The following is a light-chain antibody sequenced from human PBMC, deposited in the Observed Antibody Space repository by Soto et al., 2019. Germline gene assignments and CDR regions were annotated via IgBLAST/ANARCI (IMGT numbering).Light chain of an antibody. CDR1: QGISSY. CDR3: QQYNSYWT. CDR2: AAS. V-gene: IGKV1-9*01. J-gene: IGKJ1*01. Sequence: DIQLTQSPSFLSASVGDRVTITCRASQGISSYLAWYQQKPGKAPKLLIYAASTLQSGVPLRFSGSGSGTSFTLTISSLQPDDFATYYCQQYNSYWTFGQGTKVDTK.